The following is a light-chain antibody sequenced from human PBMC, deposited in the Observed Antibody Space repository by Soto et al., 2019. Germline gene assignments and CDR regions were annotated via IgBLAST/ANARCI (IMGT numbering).Light chain of an antibody. Sequence: EIVLTQSPDNLSLSPGERVTLSCRASQSVGSSHLAWYQQKPGQALRLLIYDASDRAADIPDRFRGSGSGTDFTLPISRLEPEDFAVYYCMQNGTSPWTFGQGTKVEIK. CDR2: DAS. CDR3: MQNGTSPWT. CDR1: QSVGSSH. V-gene: IGKV3-20*01. J-gene: IGKJ1*01.